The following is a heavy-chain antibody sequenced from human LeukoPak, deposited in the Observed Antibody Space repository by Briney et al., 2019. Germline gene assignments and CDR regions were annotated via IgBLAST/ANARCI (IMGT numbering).Heavy chain of an antibody. CDR1: GFTFSSYS. V-gene: IGHV3-21*01. Sequence: GGSLRLSCAASGFTFSSYSMNWVRQAPGKGLEWVSSISSSSSYIYYADSVKGRFTISRGNAKNSLYLQMNSLRAEDTAVYYCARSSGYYYKPIGYWGQGTLVTVSS. D-gene: IGHD3-22*01. CDR3: ARSSGYYYKPIGY. J-gene: IGHJ4*02. CDR2: ISSSSSYI.